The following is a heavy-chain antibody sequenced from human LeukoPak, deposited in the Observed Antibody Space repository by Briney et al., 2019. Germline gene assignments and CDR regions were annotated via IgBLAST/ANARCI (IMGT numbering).Heavy chain of an antibody. D-gene: IGHD3-10*01. CDR2: ISYDGSNK. J-gene: IGHJ4*02. Sequence: GGSLRLSCAASGFTFSSYAMPWVRQAPGKGLEWVAVISYDGSNKYYADSVKGRFTISRDNSKNTLYLQMNRLRAEDTPVYYCARDLPNYYGSGSYYPAFDYWGQGTLLTVSS. V-gene: IGHV3-30-3*01. CDR1: GFTFSSYA. CDR3: ARDLPNYYGSGSYYPAFDY.